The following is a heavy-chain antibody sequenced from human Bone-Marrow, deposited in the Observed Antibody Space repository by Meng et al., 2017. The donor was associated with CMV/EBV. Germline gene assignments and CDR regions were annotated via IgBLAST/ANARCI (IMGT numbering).Heavy chain of an antibody. CDR1: GDSISSTSNY. J-gene: IGHJ5*02. Sequence: SETLSLTCTVSGDSISSTSNYWVWIRQPPGKGLEWIASIYYSGSTYYNPSLKSRVTISVDTSKNQFSLKLSSVTAADTAVYYCARHALGIVTLGWFDPWGQGTLVTVSS. D-gene: IGHD3-22*01. V-gene: IGHV4-39*01. CDR2: IYYSGST. CDR3: ARHALGIVTLGWFDP.